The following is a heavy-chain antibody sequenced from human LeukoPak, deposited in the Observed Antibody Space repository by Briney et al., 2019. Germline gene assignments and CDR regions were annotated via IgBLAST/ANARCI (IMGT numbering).Heavy chain of an antibody. CDR1: GFSVSNNY. CDR2: ISSSSTYI. CDR3: ARKIAARRMDFMDV. Sequence: PGGSLRLSCAASGFSVSNNYMSWVRQAPGKGLEWVSSISSSSTYIYYADSVKGRFTISRDNAKNSLYLQIDSLRAEDTAVYYCARKIAARRMDFMDVWGKGTTVTVSS. D-gene: IGHD6-6*01. J-gene: IGHJ6*03. V-gene: IGHV3-21*01.